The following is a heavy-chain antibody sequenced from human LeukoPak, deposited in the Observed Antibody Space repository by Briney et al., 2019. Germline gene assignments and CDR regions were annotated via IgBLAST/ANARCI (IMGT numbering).Heavy chain of an antibody. Sequence: PSETLSLTCTVSGDSIRSSNYYWGWIRQPPGKGLEWIGSIYYSGITYDNPSLKSRVTISVDTSKNQFSLKLSSVTAADTAVYYCARGGVGATLDYWGQGTLVTVSS. J-gene: IGHJ4*02. CDR1: GDSIRSSNYY. CDR2: IYYSGIT. D-gene: IGHD1-26*01. V-gene: IGHV4-39*01. CDR3: ARGGVGATLDY.